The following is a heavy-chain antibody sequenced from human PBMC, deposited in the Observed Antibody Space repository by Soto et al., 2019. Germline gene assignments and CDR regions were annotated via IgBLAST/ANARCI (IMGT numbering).Heavy chain of an antibody. D-gene: IGHD5-12*01. J-gene: IGHJ6*02. Sequence: RGSLRLSCAASGFSFSSYSVNWVRQAPGKGLEWVSSISSSSNYIYYADSVKGRFTISRENAKNSLYLQMNRLRAEDTAVYYCAREGGYSAYGAQAYYYYYGMDVWGQGTTVTVS. CDR1: GFSFSSYS. CDR3: AREGGYSAYGAQAYYYYYGMDV. V-gene: IGHV3-21*01. CDR2: ISSSSNYI.